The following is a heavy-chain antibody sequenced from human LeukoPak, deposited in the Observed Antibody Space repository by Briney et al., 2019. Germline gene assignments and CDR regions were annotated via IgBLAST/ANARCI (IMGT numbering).Heavy chain of an antibody. J-gene: IGHJ3*02. CDR1: GFTVSSNY. CDR3: VREASGGSKGVSGMFDI. V-gene: IGHV3-7*01. Sequence: GGSLRLSCAASGFTVSSNYMSWVRQAPGKGLEWVASIKRDGSEKYYVDSVKGRFTISRDNAKNSLYLQMNSLRAEDTAVYHCVREASGGSKGVSGMFDIWGQGTLVTVSS. D-gene: IGHD2-15*01. CDR2: IKRDGSEK.